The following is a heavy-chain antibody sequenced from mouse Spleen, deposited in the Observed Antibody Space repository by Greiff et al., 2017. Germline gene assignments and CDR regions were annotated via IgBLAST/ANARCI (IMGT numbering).Heavy chain of an antibody. V-gene: IGHV1-26*01. D-gene: IGHD2-4*01. CDR1: GYTFTDYY. J-gene: IGHJ4*01. Sequence: EVQLQQSGPELVKPGASVKISCKASGYTFTDYYMNWVKQSHGKSLEWIGDINPNNGGTSYNQKFKGKATLTVDKSSSTAYMELRSLTSEDSAVYYCARGGDYGYAMDYWGQGTSVTVSS. CDR2: INPNNGGT. CDR3: ARGGDYGYAMDY.